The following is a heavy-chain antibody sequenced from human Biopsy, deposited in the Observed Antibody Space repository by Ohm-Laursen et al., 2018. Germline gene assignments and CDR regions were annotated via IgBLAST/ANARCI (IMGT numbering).Heavy chain of an antibody. D-gene: IGHD1-7*01. V-gene: IGHV1-8*01. Sequence: ASVKVSCKASGYTFTSYDITWVRQASGQWPEWIGWLNPVRGNSNFGQKFRGRVTVTSDTSISTAYMELSGLTSDDTATYYCGRAVRNQLLTDPWGQGTLVTVTS. CDR2: LNPVRGNS. J-gene: IGHJ5*02. CDR1: GYTFTSYD. CDR3: GRAVRNQLLTDP.